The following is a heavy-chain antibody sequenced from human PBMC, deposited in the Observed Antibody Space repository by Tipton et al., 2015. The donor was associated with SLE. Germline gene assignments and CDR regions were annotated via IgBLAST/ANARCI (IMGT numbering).Heavy chain of an antibody. CDR1: GFTVNSNY. CDR2: IYSGGST. CDR3: AKDRYCSGGSCYYFDY. V-gene: IGHV3-53*01. D-gene: IGHD2-15*01. J-gene: IGHJ4*02. Sequence: SLRLSCAASGFTVNSNYMSWVRQAPGKGLEWVSVIYSGGSTYYADSVKGRFTISRDNSKNTLYLQINSLRAEDTAVYCCAKDRYCSGGSCYYFDYWGQGTLVTVSS.